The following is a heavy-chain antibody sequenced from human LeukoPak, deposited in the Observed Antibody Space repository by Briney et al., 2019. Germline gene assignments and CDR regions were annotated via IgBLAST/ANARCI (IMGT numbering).Heavy chain of an antibody. J-gene: IGHJ4*02. CDR3: AKGGGHSSSWNEY. V-gene: IGHV3-7*03. CDR1: GFTFSSYW. Sequence: GGSLRLSCAASGFTFSSYWMSWVRQAPGKGLEWVANIKQDGSEKYYVDSVKGRITSSRDNAKNSLYLQMNSLRVEDTALYSCAKGGGHSSSWNEYWGQGTLVTVSS. CDR2: IKQDGSEK. D-gene: IGHD6-13*01.